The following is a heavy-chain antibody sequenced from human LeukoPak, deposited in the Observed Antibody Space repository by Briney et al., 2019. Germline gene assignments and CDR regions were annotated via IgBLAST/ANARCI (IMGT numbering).Heavy chain of an antibody. J-gene: IGHJ4*02. CDR1: GFTFSSYA. Sequence: GGSLRLSCSASGFTFSSYAMHWVRQAAGEGLEYVSAINSDGDSTYYADSVKGRFTISRDNPKNTLYLQMSSLRPEDSAVYYCVKTPYSSTWYVGDSWGQGTLVTVSS. V-gene: IGHV3-64D*06. CDR3: VKTPYSSTWYVGDS. CDR2: INSDGDST. D-gene: IGHD2/OR15-2a*01.